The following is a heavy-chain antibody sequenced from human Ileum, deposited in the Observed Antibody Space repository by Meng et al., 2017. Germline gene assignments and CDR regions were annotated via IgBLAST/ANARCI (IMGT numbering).Heavy chain of an antibody. Sequence: QEQLQQWGAGLLKPSETPSLTCVVYGGSFSANYWTWIRQPPGKGLEWIGEINHNGNTNYKPSLKSRVTISVDTSKKQFSLRLTSVTAADTAVYYCASARYDNWGQGTLVTVSS. CDR2: INHNGNT. J-gene: IGHJ4*02. CDR3: ASARYDN. V-gene: IGHV4-34*01. CDR1: GGSFSANY.